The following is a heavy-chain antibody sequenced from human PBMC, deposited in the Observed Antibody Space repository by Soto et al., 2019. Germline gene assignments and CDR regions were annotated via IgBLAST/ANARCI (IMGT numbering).Heavy chain of an antibody. D-gene: IGHD2-2*02. CDR3: ARDVLDCSSTSCYRAYYYYMDV. CDR1: GDSVSSNSAA. J-gene: IGHJ6*03. V-gene: IGHV6-1*01. CDR2: TYYRSKWYN. Sequence: SPTLSLTCAISGDSVSSNSAAWNWIRQSPSRGLEWLGRTYYRSKWYNDYAVSVKSRITINPDTSKNQFSLQLNSVTPEDTAVYYCARDVLDCSSTSCYRAYYYYMDVWGKGTTVTVSS.